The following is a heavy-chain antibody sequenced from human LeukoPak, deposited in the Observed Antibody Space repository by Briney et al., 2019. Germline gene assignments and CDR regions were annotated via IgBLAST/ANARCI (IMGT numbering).Heavy chain of an antibody. V-gene: IGHV3-23*01. Sequence: GGSLRLSCAASGFTFSSYGMTWVRQAPGKGLEMVSGIYGDDDKTVYGDAVKGRFTISRDNSKNTLFLQMNSLRADDTAVYYCAKTQGYYDAWGQGALVTVSS. CDR2: IYGDDDKT. D-gene: IGHD2-15*01. CDR3: AKTQGYYDA. J-gene: IGHJ5*02. CDR1: GFTFSSYG.